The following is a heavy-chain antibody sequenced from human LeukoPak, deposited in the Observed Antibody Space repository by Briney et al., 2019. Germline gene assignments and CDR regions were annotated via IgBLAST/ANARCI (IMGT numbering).Heavy chain of an antibody. CDR2: ISGGSGTI. V-gene: IGHV3-48*01. CDR3: ARGRNYYYMDV. CDR1: GFTFSSYS. J-gene: IGHJ6*03. Sequence: GGSLRLSCEASGFTFSSYSMNWVRQAPGKGLEWVSYISGGSGTIYYADSVKGRFTISRDNAKNSLYLQMNSLRAEDTAVYYCARGRNYYYMDVWGKGTTVTVSS.